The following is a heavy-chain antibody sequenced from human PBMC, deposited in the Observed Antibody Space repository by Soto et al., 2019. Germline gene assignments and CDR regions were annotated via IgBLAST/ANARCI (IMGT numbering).Heavy chain of an antibody. Sequence: GESLKISCAASGFIFTNYAMNWVRQAPGKGLEWVSVIGGRGNSAYYADSVQGRFTISRDNSKNTLSLQMSSLTADDTAIYYCVREGRGSFDFWGRGTMVTVSS. CDR1: GFIFTNYA. CDR2: IGGRGNSA. CDR3: VREGRGSFDF. D-gene: IGHD5-12*01. V-gene: IGHV3-23*01. J-gene: IGHJ3*01.